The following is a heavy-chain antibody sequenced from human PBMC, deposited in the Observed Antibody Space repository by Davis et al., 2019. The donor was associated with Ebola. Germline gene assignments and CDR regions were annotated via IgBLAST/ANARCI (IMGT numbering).Heavy chain of an antibody. CDR2: ISYDGSNK. CDR1: GFTFSSYA. V-gene: IGHV3-30-3*01. Sequence: PGGSLRLSCAASGFTFSSYAMHWVRQAPGKGLEWVAVISYDGSNKHYAGSVKGRFTISRDNSKNTLYLQMNSVRAEDTALYYCARDLGIFGVVIDAFHIWGQGTMVTVSS. CDR3: ARDLGIFGVVIDAFHI. D-gene: IGHD3-3*01. J-gene: IGHJ3*02.